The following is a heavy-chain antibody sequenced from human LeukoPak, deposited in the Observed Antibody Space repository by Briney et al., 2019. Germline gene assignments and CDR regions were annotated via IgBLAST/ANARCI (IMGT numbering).Heavy chain of an antibody. D-gene: IGHD2-2*01. CDR2: ISSSSSYI. CDR1: GFTFSSYS. Sequence: GGSLRLSCAASGFTFSSYSMNWVRQAPGKGLEWVSSISSSSSYIYYADSVKGRFTNSRDNAKNSLYLQMNSLRAEDTAVYYCARWGTLGYCSSTSCYLDYWGQGTPVTVSS. J-gene: IGHJ4*02. CDR3: ARWGTLGYCSSTSCYLDY. V-gene: IGHV3-21*01.